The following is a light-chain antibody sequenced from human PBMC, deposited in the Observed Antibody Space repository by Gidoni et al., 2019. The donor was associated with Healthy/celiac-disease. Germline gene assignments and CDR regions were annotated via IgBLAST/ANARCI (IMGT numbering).Light chain of an antibody. Sequence: DTQLTQSPSSLSASVGDRATITCRASQSITNYLNWYQQKPGKAPKLLIYAASSLQSGVPSRFSGSGSGTDFTLTISSLQPEDFATYSCQQSYSTLTWTFGQGTKVEIK. V-gene: IGKV1-39*01. CDR2: AAS. CDR3: QQSYSTLTWT. J-gene: IGKJ1*01. CDR1: QSITNY.